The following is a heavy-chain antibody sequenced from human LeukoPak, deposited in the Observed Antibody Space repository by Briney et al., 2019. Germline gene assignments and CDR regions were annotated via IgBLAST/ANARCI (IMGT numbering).Heavy chain of an antibody. D-gene: IGHD2-8*01. J-gene: IGHJ3*02. CDR3: ARDNHNVCAFDI. CDR2: ISGSSTYI. V-gene: IGHV3-21*01. Sequence: PGGSLRLSCAASGFTFSTYSMNWVRQAPGKGLEWVSSISGSSTYIYYADSVKGRFTISRDNAKNSLYLQMNSLRAEDTAVYFCARDNHNVCAFDIWGQGTMVTVSS. CDR1: GFTFSTYS.